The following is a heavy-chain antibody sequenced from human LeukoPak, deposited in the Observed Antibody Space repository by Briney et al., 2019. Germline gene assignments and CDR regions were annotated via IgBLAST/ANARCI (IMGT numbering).Heavy chain of an antibody. CDR1: GGSISSSSYY. J-gene: IGHJ4*02. CDR3: ARGLNRGVAFDY. D-gene: IGHD3-10*01. CDR2: IYYIGNT. V-gene: IGHV4-39*01. Sequence: PSETLSLTCTVSGGSISSSSYYWGWIRQPPGKGLEWIGIIYYIGNTYYNPSLKSRVTMSVGTSKNQFSLKLSSVTAADTAVYYCARGLNRGVAFDYWGQGTLVTVSS.